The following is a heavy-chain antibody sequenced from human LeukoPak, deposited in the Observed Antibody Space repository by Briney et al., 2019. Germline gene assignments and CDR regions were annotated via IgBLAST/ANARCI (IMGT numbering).Heavy chain of an antibody. V-gene: IGHV4-39*01. Sequence: SXTLSLTCTVSGGSISSSSYYWGWIRQPPGEGLEWIGSIYYTGSTYYSPSLKSRVTISADTSKNEFSLKLSSVTAADTAVYYCTSEISSASNYWGQGTLVTVSS. D-gene: IGHD6-6*01. J-gene: IGHJ4*02. CDR2: IYYTGST. CDR3: TSEISSASNY. CDR1: GGSISSSSYY.